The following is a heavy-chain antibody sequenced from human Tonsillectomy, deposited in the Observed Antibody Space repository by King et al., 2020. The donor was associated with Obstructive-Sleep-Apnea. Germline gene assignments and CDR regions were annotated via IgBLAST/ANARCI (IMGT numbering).Heavy chain of an antibody. Sequence: QLVQSGAEVKKPGASAKVSCKASGYSFTSYDIHWVRQATGQGLEWMGWMNPNSGNADYAQKFLGRVTMTRNTSISTVYMELSSLTSEDTAVYYCATHPARYALDVWGQGTTVTVSS. J-gene: IGHJ6*02. CDR1: GYSFTSYD. CDR3: ATHPARYALDV. V-gene: IGHV1-8*01. CDR2: MNPNSGNA.